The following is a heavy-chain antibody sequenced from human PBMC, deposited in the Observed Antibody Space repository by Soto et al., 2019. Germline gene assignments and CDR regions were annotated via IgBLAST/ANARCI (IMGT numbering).Heavy chain of an antibody. V-gene: IGHV3-48*02. CDR3: ARKNTYYYDRRGRMVG. Sequence: PGGSLRLSCAASGFTFSSYSMNWVRQAPGKGLEWVSYISSSSSTIYYADSVKGRFTISRDNAKNSLYLQMNSLRDEDTAVYYCARKNTYYYDRRGRMVGWGQGTTVNVSS. J-gene: IGHJ6*02. CDR2: ISSSSSTI. D-gene: IGHD3-22*01. CDR1: GFTFSSYS.